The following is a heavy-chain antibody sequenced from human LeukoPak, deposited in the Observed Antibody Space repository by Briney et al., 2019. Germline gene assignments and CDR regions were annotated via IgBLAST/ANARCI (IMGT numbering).Heavy chain of an antibody. CDR1: GFTFSSYS. V-gene: IGHV3-21*01. CDR2: ISSSSSYI. D-gene: IGHD6-13*01. Sequence: GGSLRLSCAASGFTFSSYSMNWVRQAPGKGLEWVSSISSSSSYIYYADSVKGRFTISRDNAKNSLYLQMNSLRAEDTAVYYCARDYSSSWPFNWFDPWGQGTLVTVSS. CDR3: ARDYSSSWPFNWFDP. J-gene: IGHJ5*02.